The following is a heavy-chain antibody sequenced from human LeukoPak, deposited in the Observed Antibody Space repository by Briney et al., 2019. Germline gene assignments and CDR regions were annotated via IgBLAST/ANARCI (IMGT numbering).Heavy chain of an antibody. CDR1: GGTFSSYA. Sequence: SVKVSCKASGGTFSSYAISWVRQAPGQGLEWMGGIISIFGTANYAQKFQGRVTITADESTSTAYMELSSLRSEDTAVYYCATRRRYCSSTSCPPYYYYGMDVWGQGTTVTVSS. V-gene: IGHV1-69*13. CDR3: ATRRRYCSSTSCPPYYYYGMDV. CDR2: IISIFGTA. J-gene: IGHJ6*02. D-gene: IGHD2-2*01.